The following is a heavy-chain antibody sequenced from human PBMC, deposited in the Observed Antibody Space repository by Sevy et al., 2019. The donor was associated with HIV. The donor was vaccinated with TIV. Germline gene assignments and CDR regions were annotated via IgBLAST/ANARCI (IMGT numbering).Heavy chain of an antibody. J-gene: IGHJ6*02. CDR3: ARDRYYDASGYYYYYYGMDV. D-gene: IGHD3-22*01. Sequence: GGSLRLSCEASGFTVSGNYMAWVRLAPGKGLEWVSLIDSGGSTYYPHSVKGRFTIARVNAKNTLYLQMNPLRAEDTAVYFCARDRYYDASGYYYYYYGMDVWGQGTTVTVSS. V-gene: IGHV3-66*01. CDR1: GFTVSGNY. CDR2: IDSGGST.